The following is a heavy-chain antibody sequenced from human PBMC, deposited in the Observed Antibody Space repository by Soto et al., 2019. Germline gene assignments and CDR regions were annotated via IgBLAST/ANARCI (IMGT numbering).Heavy chain of an antibody. CDR3: AKSVVATILPPLFY. J-gene: IGHJ4*02. CDR2: ISGSGGST. V-gene: IGHV3-23*01. D-gene: IGHD5-12*01. CDR1: GFTFSSYA. Sequence: GGSLRLSCAASGFTFSSYAMSWVRQAPGKGLEWVSAISGSGGSTYYADSVKGRFTISRDNSKNTLYLQMNSLRAEDTAVYYCAKSVVATILPPLFYWGQGTLVTVSS.